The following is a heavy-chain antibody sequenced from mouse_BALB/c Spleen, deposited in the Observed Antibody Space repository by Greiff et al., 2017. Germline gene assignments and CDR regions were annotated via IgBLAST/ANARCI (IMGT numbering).Heavy chain of an antibody. CDR1: GYTFTSYW. CDR3: TSEECGNCVCYAMDY. D-gene: IGHD2-10*02. CDR2: IYPGSGST. V-gene: IGHV1S22*01. J-gene: IGHJ4*01. Sequence: LQKPGSELVRPGASVNLSCKASGYTFTSYWMHWVKQRHGRGLEWIGNIYPGSGSTNYDEKFKSKGTLTVDSSSSTAYMHHSSLTSEDSAVYYCTSEECGNCVCYAMDYWGQGTSVTVSS.